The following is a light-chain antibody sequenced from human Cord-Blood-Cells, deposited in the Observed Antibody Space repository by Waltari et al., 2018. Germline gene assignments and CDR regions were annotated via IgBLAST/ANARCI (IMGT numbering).Light chain of an antibody. V-gene: IGKV1-39*01. CDR1: QSISSY. CDR3: QQSYSTHIT. Sequence: DIQMTQSPSSLSASVGDRVTITCRASQSISSYLNWYQQKPGNAPKLLIYAASSLQSGVPSRFSGSGSGTDFTLTISSLQPEDFATYYCQQSYSTHITFGQGTRLEIK. CDR2: AAS. J-gene: IGKJ5*01.